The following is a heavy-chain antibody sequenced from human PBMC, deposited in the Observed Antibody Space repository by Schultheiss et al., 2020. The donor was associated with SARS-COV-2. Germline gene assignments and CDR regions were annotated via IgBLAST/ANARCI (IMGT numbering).Heavy chain of an antibody. CDR3: ARNLWNPSLFADFDVWYFDL. Sequence: ASVKVSCKASGYTFTSYYMHWVRQAPGQGLEWMGIINPSGGSTSYAQKFQGRVTMTRDTSTSTAYMVLSSLRSEDTAVYYCARNLWNPSLFADFDVWYFDLWGRGTLVTVSS. CDR2: INPSGGST. D-gene: IGHD1-1*01. CDR1: GYTFTSYY. V-gene: IGHV1-46*01. J-gene: IGHJ2*01.